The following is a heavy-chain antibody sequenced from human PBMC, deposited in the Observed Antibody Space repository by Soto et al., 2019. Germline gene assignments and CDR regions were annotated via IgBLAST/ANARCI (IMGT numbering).Heavy chain of an antibody. V-gene: IGHV3-30-3*01. Sequence: GGSLRLSCAASGFTFSSYAMHWVRQAPGKGLEWVAVISYDGSNKYYADSVKGRFTISRDNSKNTLYLQMNSLRAEDTAVYYCARDLFIAAAGPIDYWGQGTLVTVSS. CDR1: GFTFSSYA. CDR2: ISYDGSNK. D-gene: IGHD6-13*01. J-gene: IGHJ4*02. CDR3: ARDLFIAAAGPIDY.